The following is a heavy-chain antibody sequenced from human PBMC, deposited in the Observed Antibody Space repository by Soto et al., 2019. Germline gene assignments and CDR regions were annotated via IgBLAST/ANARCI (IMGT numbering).Heavy chain of an antibody. CDR3: ARFSGSDYYAMDV. V-gene: IGHV4-34*01. CDR1: GGSFSGYY. CDR2: INHSGVT. J-gene: IGHJ6*02. Sequence: QVQLQQWGAGLLKPSGTLSLTCAVYGGSFSGYYWSWIRQPPGKGLEWIGEINHSGVTNYKPSLKLRATXSXDXXKHQFSLQLKSVTAADTALYCCARFSGSDYYAMDVWGQGSTVTVSS. D-gene: IGHD6-19*01.